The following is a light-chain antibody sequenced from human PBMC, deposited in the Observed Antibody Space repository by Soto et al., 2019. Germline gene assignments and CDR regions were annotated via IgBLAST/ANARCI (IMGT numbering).Light chain of an antibody. CDR2: AAS. Sequence: DIQMTQSPSSLSASVGDRVPITCRASQSIRSYLNWYQQKPGTAPKLLIYAASSLQSGVPSRFSGSGSGTDFTLTISSLQPEDFATYHCQQSYSTPYTFGQGTKLEIK. J-gene: IGKJ2*01. V-gene: IGKV1-39*01. CDR3: QQSYSTPYT. CDR1: QSIRSY.